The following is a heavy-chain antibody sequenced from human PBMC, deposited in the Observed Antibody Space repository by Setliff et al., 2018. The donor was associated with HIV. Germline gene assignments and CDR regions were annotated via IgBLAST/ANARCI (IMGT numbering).Heavy chain of an antibody. CDR2: IYPGDSDT. Sequence: GESLKISCKGSGYSFTTYWIGWVRQMPGRGLEWMGIIYPGDSDTRYSPSFQGQVTISADKSTSTAYLQWSSLKASDTAIYFCARGAVSVDFWGQGTLVTVSS. V-gene: IGHV5-51*01. CDR1: GYSFTTYW. CDR3: ARGAVSVDF. J-gene: IGHJ4*02. D-gene: IGHD4-4*01.